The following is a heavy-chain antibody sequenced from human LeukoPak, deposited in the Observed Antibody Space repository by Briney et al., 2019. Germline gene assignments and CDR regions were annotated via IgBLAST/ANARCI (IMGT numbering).Heavy chain of an antibody. CDR3: ARDQWLQSDYYMDV. V-gene: IGHV4-39*02. Sequence: SETLSLTCSVSGYSISSSTDYWGWIRQPPGKGLEWIANIYYSGSTYYNPSLKSRVTISVDTSKNQFSLKLSSVTAADTAVYYCARDQWLQSDYYMDVWGKGTTVTVSS. D-gene: IGHD5-18*01. J-gene: IGHJ6*03. CDR1: GYSISSSTDY. CDR2: IYYSGST.